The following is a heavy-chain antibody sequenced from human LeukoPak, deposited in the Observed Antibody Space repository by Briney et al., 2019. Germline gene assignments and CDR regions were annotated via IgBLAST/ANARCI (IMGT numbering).Heavy chain of an antibody. V-gene: IGHV3-48*03. CDR2: ISDSGDLR. CDR3: ARRACELPRKFDL. J-gene: IGHJ5*02. Sequence: VGSLRLSCGASGFTFSTFEMNWVRQAPGKGLEWVSQISDSGDLRYYADSVEGRFTISRDNAKNSLSLQLNNLRVEDTGIYYCARRACELPRKFDLWGRGTLVTVSS. D-gene: IGHD1-26*01. CDR1: GFTFSTFE.